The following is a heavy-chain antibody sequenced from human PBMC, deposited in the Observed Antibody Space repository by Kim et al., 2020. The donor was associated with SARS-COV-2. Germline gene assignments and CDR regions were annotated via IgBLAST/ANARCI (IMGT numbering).Heavy chain of an antibody. CDR3: ATAFSMIAVAGTRHYYYYYGMDV. D-gene: IGHD6-19*01. CDR1: GYTLTELS. V-gene: IGHV1-24*01. Sequence: ASVKVSCKVSGYTLTELSMHWVRQAPGKGLEWMGGFDPEEGETIYAQKFQGRVTMTEDTSTDTAYMELSSLRSEDTAVYYCATAFSMIAVAGTRHYYYYYGMDVWGQGTTVTVSS. CDR2: FDPEEGET. J-gene: IGHJ6*02.